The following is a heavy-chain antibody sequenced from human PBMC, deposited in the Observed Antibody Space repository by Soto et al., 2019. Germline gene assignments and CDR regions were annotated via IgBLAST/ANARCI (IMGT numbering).Heavy chain of an antibody. CDR3: ARDWSAAYYDFWSGYDAFDI. J-gene: IGHJ3*02. V-gene: IGHV3-33*01. D-gene: IGHD3-3*01. Sequence: TGGSLRLSCAASGFTFSSYGMHWVRQATGKGLEWVAVIWYDGSNKYYADSVKGRFTISRDNSKNTLYLQMNSLRAEDTAVYYCARDWSAAYYDFWSGYDAFDIWGQGTMVTVSS. CDR2: IWYDGSNK. CDR1: GFTFSSYG.